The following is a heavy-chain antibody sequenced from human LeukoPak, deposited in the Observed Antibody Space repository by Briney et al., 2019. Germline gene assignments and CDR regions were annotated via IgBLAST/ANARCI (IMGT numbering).Heavy chain of an antibody. CDR3: PRVLPDMVSHLDY. CDR2: LNPNSGGT. D-gene: IGHD3-10*01. J-gene: IGHJ4*02. Sequence: ASVKVSCKASGYTFTAYYMHWVRQAPGQGLEWMGWLNPNSGGTNYAQKFQGRVTMTSDTSISTAYMELSSLRSDDTAVYYCPRVLPDMVSHLDYWGQGTLVTVSS. V-gene: IGHV1-2*02. CDR1: GYTFTAYY.